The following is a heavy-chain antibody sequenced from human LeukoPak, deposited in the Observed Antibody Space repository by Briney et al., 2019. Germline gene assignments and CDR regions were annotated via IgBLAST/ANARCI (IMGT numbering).Heavy chain of an antibody. CDR2: ISGSGGST. CDR1: GFTFSSYA. D-gene: IGHD3-3*01. Sequence: PGGSLRLSCAASGFTFSSYAMSWVRQAPGKGLEWVSAISGSGGSTYYADSVKGRFTISRDNSKNTLYLQMNSLRAEDTAVYYCAKGVNDFWSGYYASYEYYFDYRGQGTLVTVSS. CDR3: AKGVNDFWSGYYASYEYYFDY. J-gene: IGHJ4*02. V-gene: IGHV3-23*01.